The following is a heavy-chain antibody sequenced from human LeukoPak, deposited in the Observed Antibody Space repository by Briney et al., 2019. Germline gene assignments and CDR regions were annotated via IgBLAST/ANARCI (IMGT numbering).Heavy chain of an antibody. D-gene: IGHD1-1*01. CDR2: IRSKGYGGSI. Sequence: PGGSLRRSFTASGVTCSGNTWNWIRQAPGKGLEWVGFIRSKGYGGSIEYDASVTGRFTISRDDSKNIAYLQMNSLKTADTAVDCCCRASTARIAKDSFDYWGQGTLVTVSS. V-gene: IGHV3-49*03. CDR1: GVTCSGNT. CDR3: CRASTARIAKDSFDY. J-gene: IGHJ4*02.